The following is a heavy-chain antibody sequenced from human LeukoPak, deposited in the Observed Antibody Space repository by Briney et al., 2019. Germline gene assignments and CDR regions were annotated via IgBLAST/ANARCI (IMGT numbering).Heavy chain of an antibody. V-gene: IGHV5-51*01. Sequence: GGSLRLSCKGSGYIFSTYWIAWVRRMPGKGLEWMGIIYPGDSDTRYRPSFQGQVTISADKSISTAYLQWSSLKASDTAMYYCARLATFAAPHFDYWGLGSLVTVSS. CDR2: IYPGDSDT. CDR1: GYIFSTYW. J-gene: IGHJ4*02. CDR3: ARLATFAAPHFDY. D-gene: IGHD2/OR15-2a*01.